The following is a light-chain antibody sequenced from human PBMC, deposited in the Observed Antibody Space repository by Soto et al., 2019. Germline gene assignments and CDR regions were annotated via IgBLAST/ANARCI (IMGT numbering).Light chain of an antibody. Sequence: QSVLTQPPSVSGAPGQRVTISCTGSSSNIGAGYDVHWYQQLPGTAPNLLIYVNSNRPSGVPDRFSGSKSGTSASLAITGLQAEDEADYYCQSYDSSLSAVVFGGGTKMTAL. CDR3: QSYDSSLSAVV. CDR2: VNS. CDR1: SSNIGAGYD. V-gene: IGLV1-40*01. J-gene: IGLJ2*01.